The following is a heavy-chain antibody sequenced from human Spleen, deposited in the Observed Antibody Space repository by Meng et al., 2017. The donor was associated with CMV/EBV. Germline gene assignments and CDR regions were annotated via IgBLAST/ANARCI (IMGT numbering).Heavy chain of an antibody. CDR1: GGSIRNYY. J-gene: IGHJ6*02. Sequence: SETLSLTCTVSGGSIRNYYWSWIRQPPGKGLEWIGFVFYSGSANYNPSLYSRATISVDTSKNQFPLRLNSVTAADTALYYCAREYSSSSKGMGVWGQGTTVTVSS. CDR3: AREYSSSSKGMGV. CDR2: VFYSGSA. V-gene: IGHV4-59*01. D-gene: IGHD6-6*01.